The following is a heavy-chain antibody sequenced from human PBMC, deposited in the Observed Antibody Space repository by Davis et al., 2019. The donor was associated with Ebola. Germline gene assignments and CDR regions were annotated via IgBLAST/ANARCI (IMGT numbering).Heavy chain of an antibody. CDR1: GFTFSNYN. V-gene: IGHV3-48*02. CDR3: VSAGWDH. D-gene: IGHD2-15*01. Sequence: GESLKISCTVSGFTFSNYNMNWVRQNPGKGLEWVSHISDDSSSTYYADSVKGRFTISRDNAKNSLYLQLNTLRDEDTAVYFCVSAGWDHWGQGTLVTVSS. CDR2: ISDDSSST. J-gene: IGHJ4*02.